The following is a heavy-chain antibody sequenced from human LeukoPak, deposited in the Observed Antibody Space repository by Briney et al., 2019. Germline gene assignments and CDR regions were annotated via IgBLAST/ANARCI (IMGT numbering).Heavy chain of an antibody. V-gene: IGHV3-48*04. D-gene: IGHD1-26*01. J-gene: IGHJ4*02. CDR3: ARVYSGSYGGYYFDY. CDR1: GFTFSSYS. CDR2: ISSSSDAI. Sequence: GGSLRLSCAASGFTFSSYSMNWVRQAPGKGLEWVSYISSSSDAIYYADSVRGRFTISRDNAKNSLYLEMTSLRAEDTAVYYCARVYSGSYGGYYFDYWGQGTLVTVSS.